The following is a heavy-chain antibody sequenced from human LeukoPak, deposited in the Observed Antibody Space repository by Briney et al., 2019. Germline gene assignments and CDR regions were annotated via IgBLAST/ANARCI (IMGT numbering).Heavy chain of an antibody. CDR3: AKGLYSSSSGGSDY. CDR1: GFTFDDYA. Sequence: GGSLRLSCAASGFTFDDYAMHWVRQAPGKGLEWVSGISWNSGSIGYADSVKGQFTISRDNAKNSLYLQMNSLRAEDMALYYCAKGLYSSSSGGSDYWGQGTLVTVSS. CDR2: ISWNSGSI. J-gene: IGHJ4*02. V-gene: IGHV3-9*03. D-gene: IGHD6-6*01.